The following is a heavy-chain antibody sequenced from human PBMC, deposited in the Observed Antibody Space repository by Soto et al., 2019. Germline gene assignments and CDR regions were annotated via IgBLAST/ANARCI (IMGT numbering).Heavy chain of an antibody. D-gene: IGHD2-15*01. CDR3: ARGQRYCSGGSCYHSYLGWFDP. CDR2: INHSGST. Sequence: SETLSLTCAVYGGSFSGYYWSWIRQPPGKGLEWIGEINHSGSTNYNPSLKSRVTISVDTSKNQFSLKLSSVTAADTAVYYCARGQRYCSGGSCYHSYLGWFDPWGQGTLVTVSS. CDR1: GGSFSGYY. J-gene: IGHJ5*02. V-gene: IGHV4-34*01.